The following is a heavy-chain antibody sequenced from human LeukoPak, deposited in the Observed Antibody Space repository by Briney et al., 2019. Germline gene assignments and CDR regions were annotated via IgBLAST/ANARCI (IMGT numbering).Heavy chain of an antibody. CDR1: GFTFSSYW. D-gene: IGHD5-24*01. CDR2: IKQDGSEK. Sequence: GGSLRLSCAASGFTFSSYWMSWVRQAPGKGLEWVANIKQDGSEKYYVDSVKGRFTISRDNAKNTLYLQMNSLRAEDTAVYYCARGLGYSSLPPPPTFDYWGQGTLVTVSS. CDR3: ARGLGYSSLPPPPTFDY. V-gene: IGHV3-7*01. J-gene: IGHJ4*02.